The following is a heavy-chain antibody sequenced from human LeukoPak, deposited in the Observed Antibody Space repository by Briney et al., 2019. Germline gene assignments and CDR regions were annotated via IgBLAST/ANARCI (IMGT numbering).Heavy chain of an antibody. CDR1: GDSVSSNSAT. J-gene: IGHJ6*03. Sequence: SQTLSLTCAISGDSVSSNSATWNWIRQSPSRGLEWLGRTYYRSNWYNDYAASVKSRITINPDTSKNQFSLQLNSVTPEDTAVYYCTRETLWLGDLDYYFYLYAWGKGTTGTIS. V-gene: IGHV6-1*01. D-gene: IGHD3-10*01. CDR2: TYYRSNWYN. CDR3: TRETLWLGDLDYYFYLYA.